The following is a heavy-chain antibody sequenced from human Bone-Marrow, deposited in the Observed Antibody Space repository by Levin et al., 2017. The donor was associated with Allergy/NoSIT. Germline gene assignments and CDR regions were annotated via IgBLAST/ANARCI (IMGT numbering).Heavy chain of an antibody. J-gene: IGHJ6*02. CDR1: GGSFSGYY. CDR2: INHSGST. D-gene: IGHD2-2*01. V-gene: IGHV4-34*01. Sequence: SETLSLTCAVYGGSFSGYYWSWIRQPPGKGLEWIGEINHSGSTNYNPSLKSRVTISVDTSKNQFSLKLSSVTAADTAVYYCARAGICGSSTSCFTKASRYYYYYYGMDVWGQGTTVTVSS. CDR3: ARAGICGSSTSCFTKASRYYYYYYGMDV.